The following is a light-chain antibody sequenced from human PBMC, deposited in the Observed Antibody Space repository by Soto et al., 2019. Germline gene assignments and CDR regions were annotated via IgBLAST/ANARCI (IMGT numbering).Light chain of an antibody. CDR3: SSYTSSNTLYV. V-gene: IGLV2-14*01. J-gene: IGLJ1*01. CDR2: DVS. Sequence: QFALTQPASVSGSPGQSITISCTGTSSDVGGYNYVSWYQQHPGKAPKLMIYDVSNRPSGVSNRFSGSKSGNTASLTISGLQAEDEADYYCSSYTSSNTLYVFGTGTKLTVL. CDR1: SSDVGGYNY.